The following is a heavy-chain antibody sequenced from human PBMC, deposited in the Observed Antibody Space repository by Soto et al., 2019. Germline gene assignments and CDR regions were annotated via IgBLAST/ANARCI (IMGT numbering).Heavy chain of an antibody. CDR2: INPNHGVT. V-gene: IGHV1-2*04. CDR3: ARESGGATATLDYYYFYMDV. Sequence: QVQLVQSGAEVKKPGASVTVSCRSSGDTFNDYCIHWVRQAPGQGLEWMGWINPNHGVTKYAQKFQGWVSMTRDTSIRTVYMQLSRLRSDDTAVYYCARESGGATATLDYYYFYMDVWGTGTTVTVSS. J-gene: IGHJ6*03. CDR1: GDTFNDYC. D-gene: IGHD5-12*01.